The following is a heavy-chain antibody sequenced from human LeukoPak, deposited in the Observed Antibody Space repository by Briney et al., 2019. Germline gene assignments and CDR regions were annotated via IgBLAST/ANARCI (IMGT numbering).Heavy chain of an antibody. CDR3: ARDSLVIKDAFDI. J-gene: IGHJ3*02. CDR1: GFTFSSHW. CDR2: IRQDGSEK. Sequence: PGGGLRLSCAASGFTFSSHWMSWVRQAPGKGLGWVSNIRQDGSEKYYVDSVKGRFSISRDNAKNSLYLQMNSLRAEDTAVYYCARDSLVIKDAFDIWGQGTMVTVSS. D-gene: IGHD3-9*01. V-gene: IGHV3-7*01.